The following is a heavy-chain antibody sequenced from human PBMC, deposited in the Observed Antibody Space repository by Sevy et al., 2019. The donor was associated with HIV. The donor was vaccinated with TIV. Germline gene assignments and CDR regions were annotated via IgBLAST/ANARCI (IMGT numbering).Heavy chain of an antibody. CDR1: GGSISAYY. Sequence: SETLSLTCTVFGGSISAYYWSWIRQSPGKGLEYIGYIYYTGSTYYNPSLKSRVTISIDTSKNQFSLRLTSVTAADTAMYYCARAPPVRSGDDSLNCFDPWGQGTLVTVSS. V-gene: IGHV4-59*01. CDR3: ARAPPVRSGDDSLNCFDP. J-gene: IGHJ5*02. D-gene: IGHD5-12*01. CDR2: IYYTGST.